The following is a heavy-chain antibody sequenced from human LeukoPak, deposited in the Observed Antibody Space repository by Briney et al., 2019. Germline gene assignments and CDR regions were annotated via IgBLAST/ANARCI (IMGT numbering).Heavy chain of an antibody. D-gene: IGHD3-10*01. V-gene: IGHV3-23*01. CDR3: AKHSAHYGYGSDYFDY. CDR2: ISGSGGST. CDR1: GFTFSSYA. J-gene: IGHJ4*02. Sequence: PGGSLRLSCAASGFTFSSYAMSWVRQAPGKGLEWVSAISGSGGSTYYADSVKGRFTISRDNSKNTLYLQMNSLRAEDTAVYYCAKHSAHYGYGSDYFDYWGQGTLVTVSS.